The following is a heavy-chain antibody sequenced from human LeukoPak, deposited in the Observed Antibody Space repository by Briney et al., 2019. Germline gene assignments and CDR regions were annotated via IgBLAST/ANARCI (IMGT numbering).Heavy chain of an antibody. CDR3: ARRYSNYGDWLDP. Sequence: GGSLRLSCVASGFTFSSYAMSWVRQAPGKGLEWVSAISGTGGSTYYTDSVKGRFTISRDNSKNTLYLQMNSLRAEDTAEYYCARRYSNYGDWLDPWGQGTPVTVSS. CDR2: ISGTGGST. V-gene: IGHV3-23*01. D-gene: IGHD4-11*01. CDR1: GFTFSSYA. J-gene: IGHJ5*02.